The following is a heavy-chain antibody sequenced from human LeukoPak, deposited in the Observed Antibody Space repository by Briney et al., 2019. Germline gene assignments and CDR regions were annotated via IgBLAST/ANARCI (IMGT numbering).Heavy chain of an antibody. D-gene: IGHD3-10*01. J-gene: IGHJ4*02. CDR3: ATGSGFDY. CDR1: GFTFSSYV. V-gene: IGHV3-30-3*01. CDR2: ISYDGSNK. Sequence: QPGRSLRLSCAASGFTFSSYVMHWVRQAPGKGLEWVAVISYDGSNKYYADSVKGRFTISRDNSKNTLYLQMNSLRAEDTAVYYCATGSGFDYWGQGTLVTVSS.